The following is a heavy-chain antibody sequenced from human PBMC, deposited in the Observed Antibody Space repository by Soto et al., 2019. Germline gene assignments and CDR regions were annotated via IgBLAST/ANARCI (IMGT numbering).Heavy chain of an antibody. CDR3: AHSRCGGDCLRSYSSHYYYGMDV. J-gene: IGHJ6*02. CDR2: IYWDDDK. V-gene: IGHV2-5*02. CDR1: GFSLSTGGVG. D-gene: IGHD2-21*02. Sequence: QITLKESGPTLVKPTQTLTLTCTFSGFSLSTGGVGVGWIRQPPGKALEWLALIYWDDDKRYSPSLKSRLTVTKDTSKTPVVLTMTNMDPVDTATYYCAHSRCGGDCLRSYSSHYYYGMDVWGQGTTVTVSS.